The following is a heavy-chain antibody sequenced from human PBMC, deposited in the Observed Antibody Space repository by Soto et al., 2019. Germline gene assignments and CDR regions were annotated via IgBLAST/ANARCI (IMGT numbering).Heavy chain of an antibody. Sequence: QVQLVESGGGVVQPGRSRRLSCAASGFTFSSYAMHWVRQAPGKGLEWVAVISYDGSNKYYADSVKGRFTISRDNSKNTLYLQMNSLRAEDTAVYYCARGRGYCSSTSCYSGLVDYWGQGTLVTVSS. V-gene: IGHV3-30-3*01. CDR1: GFTFSSYA. D-gene: IGHD2-2*01. J-gene: IGHJ4*02. CDR2: ISYDGSNK. CDR3: ARGRGYCSSTSCYSGLVDY.